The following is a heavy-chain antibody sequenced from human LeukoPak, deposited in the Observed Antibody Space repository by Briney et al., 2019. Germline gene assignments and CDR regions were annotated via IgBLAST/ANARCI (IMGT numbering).Heavy chain of an antibody. D-gene: IGHD2-15*01. V-gene: IGHV4-30-4*01. CDR2: IYYSGST. CDR3: ARVRGGYCSGGSCPKHWFDP. CDR1: GGSINSGDYY. Sequence: SETLSLTCTVSGGSINSGDYYWSWIRQPPGKGLEWIGYIYYSGSTYYNPSLKSRVTISVDTSKNQFSLKLSSVTAADTAVYYCARVRGGYCSGGSCPKHWFDPWGQGTLVTVSS. J-gene: IGHJ5*02.